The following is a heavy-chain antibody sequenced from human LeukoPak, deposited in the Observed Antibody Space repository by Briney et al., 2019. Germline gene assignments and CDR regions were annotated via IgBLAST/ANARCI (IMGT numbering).Heavy chain of an antibody. CDR1: GGSISSGGYY. J-gene: IGHJ4*02. D-gene: IGHD2-2*01. V-gene: IGHV4-31*03. CDR3: AREGSYCSSTSCQLYYFDY. Sequence: SETLSLTCTVSGGSISSGGYYRSWIRQHPGKGLEWIGYIYYSGSTYYNPSLKSRVTISVDTSKNQFSLKLSSVTAADTAVYYCAREGSYCSSTSCQLYYFDYWGQGTLVTVSS. CDR2: IYYSGST.